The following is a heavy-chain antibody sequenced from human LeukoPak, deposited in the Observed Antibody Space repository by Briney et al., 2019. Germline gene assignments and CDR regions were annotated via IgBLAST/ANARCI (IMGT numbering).Heavy chain of an antibody. D-gene: IGHD3-10*01. CDR3: AKDWSFGDYQKLHFDY. CDR2: IKQDGSEK. V-gene: IGHV3-7*01. J-gene: IGHJ4*02. CDR1: GFTFSTYW. Sequence: GGSLRLSCAASGFTFSTYWMSWVRQAPGKGLEWVANIKQDGSEKYYVDSVKGRFTISRDNAKNSLYLQMNSLRAEDTAVYYCAKDWSFGDYQKLHFDYWGQGTLVTVSS.